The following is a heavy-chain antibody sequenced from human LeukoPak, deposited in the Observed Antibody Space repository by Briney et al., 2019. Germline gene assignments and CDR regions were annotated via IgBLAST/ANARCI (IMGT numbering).Heavy chain of an antibody. J-gene: IGHJ6*03. CDR1: GGSFSGYY. CDR3: ARGARAYYDFWSGYYCYYYMDV. V-gene: IGHV4-34*01. CDR2: INHSGST. D-gene: IGHD3-3*01. Sequence: SETLSLTCAVYGGSFSGYYWSWIRQPPGKGLEWIGEINHSGSTNYNPSLKSRVTISVDTSKNQFSLKLSSVTAADTAVYYCARGARAYYDFWSGYYCYYYMDVWGKGTTVTVSS.